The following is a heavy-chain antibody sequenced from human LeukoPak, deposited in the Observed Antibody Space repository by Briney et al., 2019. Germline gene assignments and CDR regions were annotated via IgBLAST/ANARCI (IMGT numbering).Heavy chain of an antibody. J-gene: IGHJ4*02. CDR2: IYTSGNT. Sequence: SETLSLTCTVSGGSISDYYWDWIRQPAGKGLEWIGRIYTSGNTKYNPSLKSRVTISVDKSKNQFSLKLTSVTAADTAVYCARSTGTNRFDYWGREPWSPSPQ. CDR1: GGSISDYY. CDR3: ARSTGTNRFDY. V-gene: IGHV4-4*07. D-gene: IGHD1-1*01.